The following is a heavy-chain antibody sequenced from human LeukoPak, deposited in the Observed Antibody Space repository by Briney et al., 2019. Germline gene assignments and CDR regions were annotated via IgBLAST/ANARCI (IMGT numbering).Heavy chain of an antibody. J-gene: IGHJ6*03. V-gene: IGHV3-21*01. CDR3: ARGTTALMDV. Sequence: GGSLRLSCAASGFPFSSYSMNWVRQAPGKGLEWVSSISSGTSFIYYADSVKGRFTISRDNAKNSLYLQMSSLRAEDTAVYYCARGTTALMDVWGKGTTVTVSS. CDR1: GFPFSSYS. CDR2: ISSGTSFI. D-gene: IGHD2-21*02.